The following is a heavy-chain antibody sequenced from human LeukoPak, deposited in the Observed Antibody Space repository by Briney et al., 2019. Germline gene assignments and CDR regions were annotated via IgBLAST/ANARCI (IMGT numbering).Heavy chain of an antibody. V-gene: IGHV1-18*01. CDR2: ISAYNGNT. J-gene: IGHJ4*02. CDR1: GYTFTSYG. D-gene: IGHD3-10*02. CDR3: ARDPSVRGVTLFDY. Sequence: ASVKVSCKASGYTFTSYGISWVRQAPGQGLEWMGWISAYNGNTNYAQKLQGRVTMTTDTSTSTAYMELRSLRSDDTAVYYCARDPSVRGVTLFDYWGQGTLVTVSS.